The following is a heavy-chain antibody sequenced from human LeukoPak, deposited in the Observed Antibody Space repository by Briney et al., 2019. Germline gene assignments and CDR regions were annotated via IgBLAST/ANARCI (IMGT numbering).Heavy chain of an antibody. CDR3: ARHGTDSSDYYYVVFDY. J-gene: IGHJ4*02. CDR1: GGSISSGGYY. CDR2: IYYSGST. Sequence: PSGTLSLTCAVSGGSISSGGYYWSWIRQHPGKGLEWIGYIYYSGSTYYNPSLKSRVTISVDTSKNQFSLKLSSVTAADTAVYYCARHGTDSSDYYYVVFDYWGQGTLVTVSS. D-gene: IGHD3-22*01. V-gene: IGHV4-31*11.